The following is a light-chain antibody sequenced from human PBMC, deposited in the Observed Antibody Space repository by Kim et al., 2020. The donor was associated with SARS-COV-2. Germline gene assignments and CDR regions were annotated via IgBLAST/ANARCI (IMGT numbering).Light chain of an antibody. CDR2: AAS. J-gene: IGKJ1*01. V-gene: IGKV3-20*01. CDR1: QSVGSSY. CDR3: QQYGSSPRT. Sequence: SPGERATLSCRASQSVGSSYLAWYQQKPGQAPRLLIYAASSRATGIPDRFSGSGSGTDFTLTISRLEPEDFAVYYCQQYGSSPRTFGQGTKVDIK.